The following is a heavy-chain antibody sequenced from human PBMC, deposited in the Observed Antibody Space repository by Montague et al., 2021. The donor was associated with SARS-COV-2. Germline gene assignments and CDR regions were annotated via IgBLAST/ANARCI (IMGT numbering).Heavy chain of an antibody. D-gene: IGHD3-16*01. CDR1: GGSISGYY. CDR2: IYHSGNT. Sequence: SETLSLTCSVSGGSISGYYWSWIRQPPGKGLEWIGYIYHSGNTKYNPSLKSRVSISVDTSKNQFSLRLSSVTAADTAVYYCAREYRIELWQTNWYCGLWGRGTLVTVSS. CDR3: AREYRIELWQTNWYCGL. V-gene: IGHV4-59*01. J-gene: IGHJ2*01.